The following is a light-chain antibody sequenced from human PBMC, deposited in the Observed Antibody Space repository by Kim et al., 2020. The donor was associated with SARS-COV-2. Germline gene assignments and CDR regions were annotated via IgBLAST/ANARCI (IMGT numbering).Light chain of an antibody. J-gene: IGLJ3*02. CDR3: QTWGTVRV. Sequence: GASVKLTCTLSSGHSSYASAWHQQQPEKGPRYLMKLNSDGSHSKGDGIPDRFSGSSSGAERYLTISSLQSEDEADYYCQTWGTVRVFGGGTQLTVL. V-gene: IGLV4-69*01. CDR1: SGHSSYA. CDR2: LNSDGSH.